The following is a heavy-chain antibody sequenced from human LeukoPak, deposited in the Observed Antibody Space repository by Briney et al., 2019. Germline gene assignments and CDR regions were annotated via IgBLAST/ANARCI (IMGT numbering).Heavy chain of an antibody. CDR1: GFTFSNYA. D-gene: IGHD1/OR15-1a*01. J-gene: IGHJ6*03. CDR2: INWNGGST. Sequence: GGSLRLSCAASGFTFSNYAMHWVRQAPGKGLEWVSGINWNGGSTGYADSVKGRFTISRDNAKNSLYLQMNSLRAEDTALYHCARGTGYYYYMDVWGKGTTVTISS. V-gene: IGHV3-20*01. CDR3: ARGTGYYYYMDV.